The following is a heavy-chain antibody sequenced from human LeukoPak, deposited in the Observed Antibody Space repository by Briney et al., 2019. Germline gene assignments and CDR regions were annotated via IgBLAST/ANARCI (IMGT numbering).Heavy chain of an antibody. CDR1: GFTFSSYA. J-gene: IGHJ3*02. CDR2: ISGSGAGT. D-gene: IGHD1-1*01. CDR3: AKDIQLERRRGDAFNI. Sequence: PGGSLRPSCAASGFTFSSYAMSWVRQAPGKGLEWVSGISGSGAGTYFAGSVKGRFTISRDNSKNTLYLQMNSLRAEDTAVYYCAKDIQLERRRGDAFNIWGQGTMVTVSS. V-gene: IGHV3-23*01.